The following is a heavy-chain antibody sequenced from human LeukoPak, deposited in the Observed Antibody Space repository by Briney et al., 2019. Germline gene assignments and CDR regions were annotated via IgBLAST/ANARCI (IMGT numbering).Heavy chain of an antibody. CDR3: ARDRLAARRVYDY. V-gene: IGHV3-21*01. CDR1: GFIFSSYS. J-gene: IGHJ4*02. D-gene: IGHD6-6*01. Sequence: PGGSLRLSCAASGFIFSSYSMNWVRQAPGKGLEWVSSISSSSSYIYYADSVKGRFTISRDNAKNSLYLQMNSLRAEDTAVYYCARDRLAARRVYDYWGQGTLVTVSS. CDR2: ISSSSSYI.